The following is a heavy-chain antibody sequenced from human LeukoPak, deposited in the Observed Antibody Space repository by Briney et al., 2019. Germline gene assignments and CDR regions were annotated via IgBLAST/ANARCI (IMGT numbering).Heavy chain of an antibody. CDR1: GGSISSGSYY. CDR2: IYTNGNT. Sequence: KPSETLSLTCTVSGGSISSGSYYWSWIRQPAGKGLEWIGRIYTNGNTDYNPSLKSRVTISVDTSKNQFSLKVSSVSAADTAMYYCVGEYSSSLGYYYHYMDVWGKGTTVTVSS. J-gene: IGHJ6*03. D-gene: IGHD6-6*01. CDR3: VGEYSSSLGYYYHYMDV. V-gene: IGHV4-61*02.